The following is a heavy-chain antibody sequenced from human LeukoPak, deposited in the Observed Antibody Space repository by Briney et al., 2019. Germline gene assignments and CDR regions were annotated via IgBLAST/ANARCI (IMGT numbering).Heavy chain of an antibody. CDR1: AASITTYY. J-gene: IGHJ4*02. V-gene: IGHV4-34*01. CDR3: ARGPRYYGSGSYYS. D-gene: IGHD3-10*01. CDR2: INHSGST. Sequence: SETLSLTCPVSAASITTYYWSWIRQPPGKGLEWIGEINHSGSTNYNPSLKSRVTISVDTSKNQFSLKLSSVTAADTAVYYCARGPRYYGSGSYYSWGQGTLVTVSS.